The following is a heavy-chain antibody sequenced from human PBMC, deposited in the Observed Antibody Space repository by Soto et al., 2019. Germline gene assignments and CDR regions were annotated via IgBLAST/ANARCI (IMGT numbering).Heavy chain of an antibody. J-gene: IGHJ4*02. Sequence: PGGSLRLSCAASGFTFSGYCMSWVRQAPGKGLEWVATIKQAGSEKYYVDSVKGRFTISRDNSKNSLYLQMNSLRAEDTAVYYCARDMGFYSGWYRLAYWGQGPLVTVSS. CDR1: GFTFSGYC. CDR2: IKQAGSEK. CDR3: ARDMGFYSGWYRLAY. V-gene: IGHV3-7*03. D-gene: IGHD6-19*01.